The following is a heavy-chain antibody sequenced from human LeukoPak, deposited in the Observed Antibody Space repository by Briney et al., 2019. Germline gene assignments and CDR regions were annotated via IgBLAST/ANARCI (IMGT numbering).Heavy chain of an antibody. CDR1: GYTFTSYD. J-gene: IGHJ5*02. CDR3: ARGIYVSYDFWSGYYTGRTTANWFDP. V-gene: IGHV1-8*01. CDR2: MNPNSGNT. D-gene: IGHD3-3*01. Sequence: ASVKVSCKASGYTFTSYDINWVRQATGQGLEWMGWMNPNSGNTGYAQKFQGRVTMTRNTSISTAYMELSSLRSEDTAVYYCARGIYVSYDFWSGYYTGRTTANWFDPWGQGTLVTVSS.